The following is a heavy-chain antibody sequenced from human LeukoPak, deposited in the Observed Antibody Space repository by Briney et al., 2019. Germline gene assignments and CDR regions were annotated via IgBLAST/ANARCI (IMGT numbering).Heavy chain of an antibody. CDR2: IYYSGST. J-gene: IGHJ4*02. D-gene: IGHD3-10*01. Sequence: SETLSLTCTVSGGSIRSYFWSWIRQPPGKGLEWIGYIYYSGSTDSNPSLKSRVTISVDTSKNQFSLKLISVTAADTAVYYCARGYYYGSGSFFDYWGQGTLVTVSS. V-gene: IGHV4-59*01. CDR3: ARGYYYGSGSFFDY. CDR1: GGSIRSYF.